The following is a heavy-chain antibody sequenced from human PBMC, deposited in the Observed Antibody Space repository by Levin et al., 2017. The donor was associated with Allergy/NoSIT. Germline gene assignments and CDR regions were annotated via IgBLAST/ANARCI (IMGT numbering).Heavy chain of an antibody. J-gene: IGHJ4*02. CDR2: ISSSGSTI. Sequence: AGGSLRLSCAASGFTFSDYYMSWIRQAPGKGLEWVSYISSSGSTIYYADSVKGRFTISRDNAKNSLYLQMNSLRAEDTAFYYCARVFRSGAHRCFDYWGQGTLVTVSS. CDR1: GFTFSDYY. V-gene: IGHV3-11*01. CDR3: ARVFRSGAHRCFDY. D-gene: IGHD3-10*01.